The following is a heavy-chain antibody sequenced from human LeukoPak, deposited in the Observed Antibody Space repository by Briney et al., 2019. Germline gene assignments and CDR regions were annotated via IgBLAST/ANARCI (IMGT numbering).Heavy chain of an antibody. J-gene: IGHJ4*02. CDR2: ISSSSSYI. V-gene: IGHV3-21*01. CDR1: GFTFSSYS. D-gene: IGHD3-10*01. Sequence: PGGSLRLSCAASGFTFSSYSMYWVRQAPGKGLEWVSSISSSSSYIYYADSVKGRFTISRDNAKNSLYLQMNSLRAEDTAVYYCARDQEGSGSYYTFDYWGQGTLVTVSS. CDR3: ARDQEGSGSYYTFDY.